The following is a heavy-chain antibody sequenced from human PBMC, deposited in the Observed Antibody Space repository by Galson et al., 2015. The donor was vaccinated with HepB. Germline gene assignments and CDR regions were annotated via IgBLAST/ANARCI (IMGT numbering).Heavy chain of an antibody. CDR2: ISGYNGNT. CDR3: ARFFYHHDSSFYSWFDP. D-gene: IGHD3-22*01. CDR1: GYTFSNSN. V-gene: IGHV1-18*04. Sequence: SVKVSCKASGYTFSNSNIAWVRQAPGQGLEWMERISGYNGNTNYAQKLQGRVTMTTDTSTSTAYMELRSLRSDDTAVYFCARFFYHHDSSFYSWFDPWGQGTLVTVSS. J-gene: IGHJ5*02.